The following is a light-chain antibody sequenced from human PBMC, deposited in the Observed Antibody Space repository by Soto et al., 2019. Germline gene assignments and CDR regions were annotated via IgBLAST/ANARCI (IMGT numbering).Light chain of an antibody. CDR3: TSYRNSYSLDV. Sequence: QSALTQPASVSGSIGQSITISCTGTNNDIGSYNYVSWYQLHPGKAPKLIIYEVSNRPSGVSNRFSGSKSGNTASLTISGLQAEDEADYYCTSYRNSYSLDVFGTGNKVTV. CDR2: EVS. J-gene: IGLJ1*01. V-gene: IGLV2-14*01. CDR1: NNDIGSYNY.